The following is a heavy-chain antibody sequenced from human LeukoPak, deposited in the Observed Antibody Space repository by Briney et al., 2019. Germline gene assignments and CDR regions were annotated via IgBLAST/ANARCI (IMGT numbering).Heavy chain of an antibody. CDR3: AKGLGSYSTSNWFDP. J-gene: IGHJ5*02. CDR2: ISYDGSNK. V-gene: IGHV3-30*04. CDR1: GFTFSSYA. D-gene: IGHD1-26*01. Sequence: PGRSLRLSCAASGFTFSSYAMHWVRQAPGKGLEWVAVISYDGSNKYYADSVKGRFTISRDNSKNTLYLQMNSLRAEDTAVYYCAKGLGSYSTSNWFDPWGQGTLVTVSS.